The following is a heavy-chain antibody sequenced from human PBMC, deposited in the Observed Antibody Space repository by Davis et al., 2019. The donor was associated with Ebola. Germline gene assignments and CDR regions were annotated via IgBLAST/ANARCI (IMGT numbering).Heavy chain of an antibody. Sequence: GGSLRLSCAASGFTVSSNYMSWVRQAPGKGLEWVAVISYDGSNKYYADSVKGRFTISRDNSKNTLYLQMNSLRAEDTAVYYCIYGGGSYWGQGTLVTVSS. V-gene: IGHV3-30*03. J-gene: IGHJ4*02. D-gene: IGHD2-15*01. CDR3: IYGGGSY. CDR1: GFTVSSNY. CDR2: ISYDGSNK.